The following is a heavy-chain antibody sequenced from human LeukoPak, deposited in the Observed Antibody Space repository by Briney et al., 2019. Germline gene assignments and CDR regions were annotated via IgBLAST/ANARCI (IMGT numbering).Heavy chain of an antibody. CDR1: GGSFSSYC. CDR3: ARSFVGATFDY. D-gene: IGHD3-16*01. CDR2: IYYSGST. Sequence: PSETLSLTCAVYGGSFSSYCWGWIRQPPGKGMEWIGSIYYSGSTYYNPSLKSRVTISVDTSKNQFSLKLSSVTAADTAVYYCARSFVGATFDYWGRGTLVTVSS. V-gene: IGHV4-39*07. J-gene: IGHJ4*02.